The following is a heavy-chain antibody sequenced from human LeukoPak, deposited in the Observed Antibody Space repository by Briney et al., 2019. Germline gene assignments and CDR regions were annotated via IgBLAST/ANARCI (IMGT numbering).Heavy chain of an antibody. Sequence: SETLSLTCAVSGGSISSSNWWSWVRQPPGKGLEWIGEIYHSGSTNYNPSLKSRVTISVDKSKNQFSLKLSSVTAADTAVYYRARVAAAGISPNFDYWGQGTLVTVSS. V-gene: IGHV4-4*02. J-gene: IGHJ4*02. CDR2: IYHSGST. CDR1: GGSISSSNW. D-gene: IGHD6-13*01. CDR3: ARVAAAGISPNFDY.